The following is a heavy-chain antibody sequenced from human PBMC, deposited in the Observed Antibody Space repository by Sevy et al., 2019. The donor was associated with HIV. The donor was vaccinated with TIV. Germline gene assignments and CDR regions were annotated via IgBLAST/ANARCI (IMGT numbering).Heavy chain of an antibody. CDR1: GFTFSSYE. Sequence: GGSVRLSCAASGFTFSSYEMNWVRQAPGKGLEWVSYISSSGSTIYYADSVKGRFTISRDNAKNSLYLQMNSLRAEDTAVYYCASRGGASAKWGQGTLVTVSS. D-gene: IGHD3-16*01. CDR3: ASRGGASAK. CDR2: ISSSGSTI. V-gene: IGHV3-48*03. J-gene: IGHJ4*02.